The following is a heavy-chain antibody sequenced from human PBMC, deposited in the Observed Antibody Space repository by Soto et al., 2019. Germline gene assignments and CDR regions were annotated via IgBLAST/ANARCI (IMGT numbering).Heavy chain of an antibody. CDR2: ISFDGGRK. Sequence: GGSLRLSCAASGVSFSNYGIHWVRQAPGKGLEWVAVISFDGGRKYFLDSVEGRFTISRDNFKNTAYLQMNSLRIEDTAVYYCARDNYDFWSDQGPYGMDVWGQGTTVTVSS. CDR3: ARDNYDFWSDQGPYGMDV. V-gene: IGHV3-30*03. J-gene: IGHJ6*02. D-gene: IGHD3-3*01. CDR1: GVSFSNYG.